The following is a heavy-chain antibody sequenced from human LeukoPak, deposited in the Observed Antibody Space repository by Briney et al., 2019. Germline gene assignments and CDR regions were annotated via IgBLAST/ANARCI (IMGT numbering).Heavy chain of an antibody. CDR1: VYTFTTYY. D-gene: IGHD1-26*01. CDR2: INLSVDST. Sequence: ASVKVSCKASVYTFTTYYMHWGRQPPGQGPGWMGTINLSVDSTTYAQRFQARVTLTRDTSTSTVYMELSSLGSEDTAVYYCARGRFGYTGSYYVYWGQGTLVTVSS. CDR3: ARGRFGYTGSYYVY. J-gene: IGHJ4*02. V-gene: IGHV1-46*01.